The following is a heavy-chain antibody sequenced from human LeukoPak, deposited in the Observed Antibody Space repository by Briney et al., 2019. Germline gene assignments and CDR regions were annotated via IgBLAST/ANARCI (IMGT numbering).Heavy chain of an antibody. J-gene: IGHJ5*02. CDR1: GFTFSSYW. V-gene: IGHV3-7*01. CDR2: IKQDGSEK. CDR3: ARETTAAAAGRPEINWFDL. D-gene: IGHD6-13*01. Sequence: GGSLRLSCAASGFTFSSYWMSWVRQAPGKGLEWVANIKQDGSEKYYVDSVKGRFTISRDNAKNSLYLQMNSLRAEDTAVYYCARETTAAAAGRPEINWFDLWGQGTLVTVSS.